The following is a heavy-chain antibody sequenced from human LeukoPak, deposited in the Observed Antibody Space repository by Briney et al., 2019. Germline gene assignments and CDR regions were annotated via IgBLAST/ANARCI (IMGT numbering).Heavy chain of an antibody. D-gene: IGHD3-9*01. Sequence: PSETLSLTWAVSGGRVRRLDWRARVRQPPGKGLEWIGEIYHSGSTNYNPSLKSRVTISVDTSKNQFSLKLSSVTAADTAVYYCARGRMVRYFDWLLSTPFDYWGQGTLVTVSS. CDR1: GGRVRRLDW. J-gene: IGHJ4*02. V-gene: IGHV4-4*02. CDR3: ARGRMVRYFDWLLSTPFDY. CDR2: IYHSGST.